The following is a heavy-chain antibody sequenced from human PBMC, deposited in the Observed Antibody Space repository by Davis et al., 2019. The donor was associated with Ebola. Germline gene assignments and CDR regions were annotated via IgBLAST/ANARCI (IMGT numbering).Heavy chain of an antibody. V-gene: IGHV3-64D*06. CDR1: GFTFSSYP. CDR3: VRAKGPRSGWYGAFGAFDS. CDR2: ITPNGGSP. Sequence: PGGSLRLSCSASGFTFSSYPIHWVRQAPGQGLEYVSSITPNGGSPQYADSVKGRSTMSRDNSMNALSLQMSRLRPDDTAVYYCVRAKGPRSGWYGAFGAFDSWGQGALVIVSS. D-gene: IGHD6-19*01. J-gene: IGHJ4*02.